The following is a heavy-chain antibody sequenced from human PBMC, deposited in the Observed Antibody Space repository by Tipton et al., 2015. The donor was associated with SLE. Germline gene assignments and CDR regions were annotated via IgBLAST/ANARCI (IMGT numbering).Heavy chain of an antibody. CDR3: AGGGSGWS. V-gene: IGHV3-30*03. CDR1: GFTFSSYG. D-gene: IGHD6-19*01. J-gene: IGHJ5*02. CDR2: ISYDGSNK. Sequence: SLRLSCAASGFTFSSYGMHWVRQAPGKGLEWVAVISYDGSNKYYADSVKGRFTISRDNSKNTLYLQMNSLRAEDTAVYYCAGGGSGWSWGQGTLVTVSS.